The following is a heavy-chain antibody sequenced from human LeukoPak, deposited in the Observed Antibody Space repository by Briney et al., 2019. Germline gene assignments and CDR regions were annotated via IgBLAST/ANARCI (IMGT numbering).Heavy chain of an antibody. CDR1: GLTFTNAW. Sequence: GGSLRLSCAVSGLTFTNAWMSWVRQAPGKGLEWIGRIKSNTDGGTTDYAAPVEGRFTISRDDSKNTVYLQMNDLQTEDTAVYYCSHYGEIAWFDPWGQGTLVTVSS. D-gene: IGHD4-17*01. V-gene: IGHV3-15*01. J-gene: IGHJ5*02. CDR3: SHYGEIAWFDP. CDR2: IKSNTDGGTT.